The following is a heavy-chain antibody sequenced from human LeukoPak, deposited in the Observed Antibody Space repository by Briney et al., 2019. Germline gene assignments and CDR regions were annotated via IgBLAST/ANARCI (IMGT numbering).Heavy chain of an antibody. V-gene: IGHV3-30*02. J-gene: IGHJ3*02. Sequence: GGSLRLSCAASGFTFSSYGMHWVRQAPGKGLEWVAFIRYDGSNKYYADSVKGRFTISRDNSKNTLYLQMNSLRAEDTAVYYCAKDPNPYYDILTGYYNSGAFDIWGQGTMVTVSS. D-gene: IGHD3-9*01. CDR3: AKDPNPYYDILTGYYNSGAFDI. CDR2: IRYDGSNK. CDR1: GFTFSSYG.